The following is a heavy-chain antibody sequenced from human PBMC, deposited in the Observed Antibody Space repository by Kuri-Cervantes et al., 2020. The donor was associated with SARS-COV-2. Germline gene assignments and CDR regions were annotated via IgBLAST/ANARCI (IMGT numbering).Heavy chain of an antibody. Sequence: GSLRLSCTVSGGSISTNYWSWIRQSPGKGLEWIGYVYYSGSTKYNPSLKSRVTISVDTSKNQLSLNLKSVTAADTAVYYCARGIPRYSGSYRPRYFDYWDQGTLVTVSS. D-gene: IGHD1-26*01. CDR1: GGSISTNY. J-gene: IGHJ4*02. CDR3: ARGIPRYSGSYRPRYFDY. V-gene: IGHV4-59*01. CDR2: VYYSGST.